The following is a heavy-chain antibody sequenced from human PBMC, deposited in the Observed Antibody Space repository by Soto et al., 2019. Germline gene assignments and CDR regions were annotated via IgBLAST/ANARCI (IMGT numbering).Heavy chain of an antibody. D-gene: IGHD2-15*01. CDR3: ARDGFSCSGGSCYYAEYFQH. Sequence: EVQLVESGGGLVKPGGSLRLSCAASGFTFSSYSMNWVRQAPGKGLEWVSPISSSSSYIYYADSVKGRFTISRDNAKNSLYLQMNSLRAEDTAVYYCARDGFSCSGGSCYYAEYFQHWGQGTLVTVSS. J-gene: IGHJ1*01. V-gene: IGHV3-21*01. CDR2: ISSSSSYI. CDR1: GFTFSSYS.